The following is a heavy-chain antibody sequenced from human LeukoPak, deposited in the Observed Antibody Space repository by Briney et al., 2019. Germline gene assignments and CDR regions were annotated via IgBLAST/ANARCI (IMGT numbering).Heavy chain of an antibody. D-gene: IGHD3-22*01. J-gene: IGHJ4*02. CDR1: GFTFSSYA. CDR3: AKLPTYYYESSGYYHFDN. V-gene: IGHV3-23*01. CDR2: ISGSGAAT. Sequence: GGSLRLSCAASGFTFSSYAMSWVRQAPGEGLEWVSGISGSGAATWYADSVKGRFTISRDNSKNTLYLQMNSLRAEDTAVYYCAKLPTYYYESSGYYHFDNWGQGTLVTVSS.